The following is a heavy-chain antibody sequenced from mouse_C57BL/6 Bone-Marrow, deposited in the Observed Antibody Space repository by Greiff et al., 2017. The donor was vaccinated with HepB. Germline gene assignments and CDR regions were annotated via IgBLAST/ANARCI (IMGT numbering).Heavy chain of an antibody. CDR3: ARLLPWFAY. Sequence: VQLQQPGAELVKPGASVPLSCKASGYTFPRYWITLVMQRPGQGLEWIGDIYPGSGSTNYNEKFKSKATLTVDTSSSTAYMQLSSLTSEDSAVYYCARLLPWFAYWGQGTLVTVSA. CDR1: GYTFPRYW. V-gene: IGHV1-55*01. D-gene: IGHD1-1*01. CDR2: IYPGSGST. J-gene: IGHJ3*01.